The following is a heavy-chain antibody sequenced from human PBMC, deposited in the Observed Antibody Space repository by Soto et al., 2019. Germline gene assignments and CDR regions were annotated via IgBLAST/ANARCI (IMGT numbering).Heavy chain of an antibody. CDR2: IYHSGST. V-gene: IGHV4-4*02. J-gene: IGHJ6*02. D-gene: IGHD6-6*01. CDR3: ARDLKAAQRRHYYYYYSMDV. CDR1: GGSISSSNW. Sequence: PSETLSLTCAVSGGSISSSNWRSWVRQPPGKGLEWIGEIYHSGSTNYNPSLKSRVTISVDKSKNQFSLKLSSVTAADTAVYYCARDLKAAQRRHYYYYYSMDVWGQGTTVTVSS.